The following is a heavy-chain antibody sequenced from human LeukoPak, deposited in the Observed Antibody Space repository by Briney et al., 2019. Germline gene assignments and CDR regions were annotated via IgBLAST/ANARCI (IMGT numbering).Heavy chain of an antibody. CDR3: ARTIFGVEYYFDY. D-gene: IGHD3-3*01. V-gene: IGHV4-31*03. CDR2: IYYSGST. J-gene: IGHJ4*02. Sequence: PSETLSLTCTVSGGSISSGGYYWSWIRQHPGKGLEWIGYIYYSGSTYYNPSLKSRVTISVDTSKNQFSLKLSSVTAADTAVYYCARTIFGVEYYFDYWGQGTLVTVSS. CDR1: GGSISSGGYY.